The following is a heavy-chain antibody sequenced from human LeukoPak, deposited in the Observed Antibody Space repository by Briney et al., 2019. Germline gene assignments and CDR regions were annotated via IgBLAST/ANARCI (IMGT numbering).Heavy chain of an antibody. CDR1: GYRFTSYD. D-gene: IGHD2-2*01. V-gene: IGHV1-46*01. J-gene: IGHJ4*02. CDR2: INPSGGST. Sequence: ASVKVSCKASGYRFTSYDMHWVRQAPGQGLVWMGIINPSGGSTSYAQRFQGRVAMTRDTSTTTVYMEVNSLTSEDTAVYFCARDGPTAAPFDYWGQGTLVTVSS. CDR3: ARDGPTAAPFDY.